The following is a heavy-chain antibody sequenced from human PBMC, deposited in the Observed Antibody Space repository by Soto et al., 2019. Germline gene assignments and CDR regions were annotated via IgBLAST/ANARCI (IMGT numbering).Heavy chain of an antibody. D-gene: IGHD6-19*01. CDR2: IYYSGST. Sequence: QVQLQESGPGLVKPSETLSLTCTVSGGSISSYYWSWIRQPPGKGLEWIGYIYYSGSTNYNPSLKSRVTISVDTPKNQFSLKLSSVTAADTAVYYCARCGYSSGWYLDYWGQGTLVTVSS. V-gene: IGHV4-59*08. J-gene: IGHJ4*02. CDR3: ARCGYSSGWYLDY. CDR1: GGSISSYY.